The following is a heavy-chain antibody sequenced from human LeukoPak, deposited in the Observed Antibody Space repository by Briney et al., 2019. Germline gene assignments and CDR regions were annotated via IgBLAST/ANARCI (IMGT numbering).Heavy chain of an antibody. J-gene: IGHJ5*01. CDR2: ISGGGDST. V-gene: IGHV3-23*01. CDR3: AKGSWFDY. Sequence: GGSLRLSCAASGFTFSNAWMSWVRQAPGKGLEWVSAISGGGDSTYYADSAKGRFTIYRDNSKNTLSLQMNSLRAEDTAVYYCAKGSWFDYWGQGTLVTVSS. D-gene: IGHD3-10*01. CDR1: GFTFSNAW.